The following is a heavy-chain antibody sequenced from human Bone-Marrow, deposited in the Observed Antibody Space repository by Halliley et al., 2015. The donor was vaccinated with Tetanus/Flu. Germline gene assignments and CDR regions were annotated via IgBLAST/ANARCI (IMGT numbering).Heavy chain of an antibody. CDR2: IYSGGNK. J-gene: IGHJ4*02. V-gene: IGHV3-66*01. D-gene: IGHD6-13*01. CDR3: ARIKADTSSWYTDY. Sequence: ESVSVIYSGGNKYYADDVKGRFTISRDNSKNMLNLQMDSLRDEDTAVYYCARIKADTSSWYTDYWGQGTLVTVSS.